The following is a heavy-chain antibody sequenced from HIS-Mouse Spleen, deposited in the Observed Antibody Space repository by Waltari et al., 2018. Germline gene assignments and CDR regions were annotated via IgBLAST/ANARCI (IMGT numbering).Heavy chain of an antibody. CDR1: GGSISSSSYY. CDR2: IYYSGST. CDR3: AREIPYSSSWYDWYFDL. Sequence: QLQLQESGPVLVKPSETLSLTCTVSGGSISSSSYYWGWIHQPPGKGLEWIGSIYYSGSTSYNPSLKSRVTISVDTSKNQFSRKLSSGTAADTAVYYCAREIPYSSSWYDWYFDLWGRGTLVTVSS. D-gene: IGHD6-13*01. V-gene: IGHV4-39*07. J-gene: IGHJ2*01.